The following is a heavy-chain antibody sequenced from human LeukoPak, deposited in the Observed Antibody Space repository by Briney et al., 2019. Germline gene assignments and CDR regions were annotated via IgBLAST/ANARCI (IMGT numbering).Heavy chain of an antibody. Sequence: GESRQTSCKCSGYSFTSYWSGGVRQLPGKVLGWLGIIYPGDSDTRYSPSFQAPLTISADKSISTAYLQWSSLKASHTAMYYCATIRYYDFWSGPYYFDYWGQGTLVTVSS. D-gene: IGHD3-3*01. J-gene: IGHJ4*02. CDR1: GYSFTSYW. V-gene: IGHV5-51*01. CDR3: ATIRYYDFWSGPYYFDY. CDR2: IYPGDSDT.